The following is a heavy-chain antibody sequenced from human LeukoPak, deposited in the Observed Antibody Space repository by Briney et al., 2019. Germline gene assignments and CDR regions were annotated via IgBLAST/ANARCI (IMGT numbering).Heavy chain of an antibody. CDR3: AKNSMIVVVSESLDY. CDR1: GFTFSSYG. V-gene: IGHV3-23*01. Sequence: PGGSLRLSCAASGFTFSSYGMSWVRQAPGKGLEWVSSISGTGGSTYYADSVKGRFTISRDNSKNTLYLQMNSLRAEDTAEYYCAKNSMIVVVSESLDYWGQGTLVTVSS. D-gene: IGHD3-22*01. CDR2: ISGTGGST. J-gene: IGHJ4*02.